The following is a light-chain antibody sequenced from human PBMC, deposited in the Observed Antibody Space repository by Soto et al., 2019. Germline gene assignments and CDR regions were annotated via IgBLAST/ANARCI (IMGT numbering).Light chain of an antibody. CDR1: QSLNSY. CDR3: QQRRDWPLT. J-gene: IGKJ4*01. V-gene: IGKV3-11*01. Sequence: EIVLTQSPATLSLSPGERATLSCRASQSLNSYLAWFQQKPGQAPMLLIYDASNRATDIPARFSGSGSGTDFTLTISSLEPADFAVYYCQQRRDWPLTFGGGTRVEIK. CDR2: DAS.